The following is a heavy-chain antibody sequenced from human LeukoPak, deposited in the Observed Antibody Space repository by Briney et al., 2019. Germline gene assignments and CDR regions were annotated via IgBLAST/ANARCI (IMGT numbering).Heavy chain of an antibody. D-gene: IGHD6-19*01. CDR1: GFTFDDYG. Sequence: GGSLRLSCAVSGFTFDDYGMSWVRQAPGKGLGWVSGINWNGSSPGYADSVKGRFTISRDNAKNSLYLQRNSLRAEDTALYYCARGGGSGCSGGQGTMVTVSS. CDR2: INWNGSSP. J-gene: IGHJ3*01. CDR3: ARGGGSGCS. V-gene: IGHV3-20*04.